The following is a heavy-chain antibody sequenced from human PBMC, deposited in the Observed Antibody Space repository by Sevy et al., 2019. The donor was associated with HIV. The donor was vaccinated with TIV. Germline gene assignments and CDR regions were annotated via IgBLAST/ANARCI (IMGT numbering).Heavy chain of an antibody. CDR1: GFTFSSYD. J-gene: IGHJ6*02. D-gene: IGHD6-13*01. V-gene: IGHV3-13*01. Sequence: GGSLRLSCAASGFTFSSYDMHGVRQATGKGLEWVSAIGTAGDTYYPGSVKGRFTISRENAKNSLYLQMNSLRAGDTAVYYCARGGAAAGTDNYGMDVWGQGTTVTVSS. CDR2: IGTAGDT. CDR3: ARGGAAAGTDNYGMDV.